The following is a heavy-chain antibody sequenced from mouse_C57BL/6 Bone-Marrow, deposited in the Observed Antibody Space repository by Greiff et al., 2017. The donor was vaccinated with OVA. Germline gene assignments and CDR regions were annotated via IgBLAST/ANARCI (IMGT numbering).Heavy chain of an antibody. CDR3: ARCDGYNYAMDY. V-gene: IGHV1-64*01. Sequence: VQLQQPGAELVKPGASVKLSCKASGYTFTSYWMNWVKQRPGQGLEWIGMIHPKSGSTNYNEKFKSKATLTVDKSSSTAYMQLSSLTSEDSAVYYCARCDGYNYAMDYWGQGTSVTVSS. CDR2: IHPKSGST. D-gene: IGHD2-3*01. CDR1: GYTFTSYW. J-gene: IGHJ4*01.